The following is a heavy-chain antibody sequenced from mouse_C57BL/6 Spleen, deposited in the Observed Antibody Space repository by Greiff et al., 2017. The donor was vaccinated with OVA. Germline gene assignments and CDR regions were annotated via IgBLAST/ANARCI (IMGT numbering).Heavy chain of an antibody. CDR2: IYPSDSET. CDR1: GYTFTSYW. Sequence: QVQLQQPGAELVRPGSSVKLSCKASGYTFTSYWMDWVKQRPGQGLEWIGNIYPSDSETHYNQKFKDKATLTADKSSSTAYMQRSSLTSEDSAVYYCARGGPRGAMDYWGQGTSVTVSS. CDR3: ARGGPRGAMDY. J-gene: IGHJ4*01. V-gene: IGHV1-61*01.